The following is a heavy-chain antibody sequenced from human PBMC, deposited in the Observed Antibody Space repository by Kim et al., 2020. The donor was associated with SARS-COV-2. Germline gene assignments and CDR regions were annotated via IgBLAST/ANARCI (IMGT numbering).Heavy chain of an antibody. D-gene: IGHD4-17*01. Sequence: GGSLRLSCAVSGFTFSTYAMSWVRQAPGKGLECVSAISGDGRTTSYADSVKGRFTISRDNSKSILFLQMSSLRAEDTAVYFCAKTLYGGCDFWGQGTLIT. CDR2: ISGDGRTT. J-gene: IGHJ4*02. CDR3: AKTLYGGCDF. CDR1: GFTFSTYA. V-gene: IGHV3-23*01.